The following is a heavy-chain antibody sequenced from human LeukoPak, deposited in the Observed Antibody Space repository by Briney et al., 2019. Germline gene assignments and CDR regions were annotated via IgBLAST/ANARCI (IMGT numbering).Heavy chain of an antibody. Sequence: ASVKVSCKASGYTFTGYYMHWVRQAPGQGLEWVGWINPNSGGTNYAQKFQGRVTMTRDTSTSTAYMELSRLRSDDTAVYYCARVSGYDILTGYYIPFHYWGQGTLVTVSS. CDR2: INPNSGGT. V-gene: IGHV1-2*02. CDR1: GYTFTGYY. D-gene: IGHD3-9*01. CDR3: ARVSGYDILTGYYIPFHY. J-gene: IGHJ4*02.